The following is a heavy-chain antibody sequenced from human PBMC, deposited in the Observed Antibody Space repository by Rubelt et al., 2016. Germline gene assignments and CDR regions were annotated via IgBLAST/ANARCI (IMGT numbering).Heavy chain of an antibody. J-gene: IGHJ4*02. Sequence: QVQLQESGPRLVQPSETLSLTCTVSGYSISSGYYWGWIRQPPGKGLEWIGSVYYSGSTYYNPSLKSRVTISVDTSKNQFPLGLRSVTAADPAVYYCARTTGSNWFWGQGTLVTVSS. CDR1: GYSISSGYY. V-gene: IGHV4-38-2*02. D-gene: IGHD1-26*01. CDR3: ARTTGSNWF. CDR2: VYYSGST.